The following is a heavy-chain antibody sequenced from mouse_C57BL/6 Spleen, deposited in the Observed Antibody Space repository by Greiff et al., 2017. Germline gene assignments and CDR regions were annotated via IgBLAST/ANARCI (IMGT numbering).Heavy chain of an antibody. D-gene: IGHD1-1*01. Sequence: QVQLQQSGAELVKPGASVKISCKASGYAFSSYWMNWVKQRPGKGLEWIGQIYPGDGDTNYNGKFKGKATLTADKSSSTAYMQLSSLTSEDSAVYFCARYTAVVAEGYFEYGGKGTTLTVSS. J-gene: IGHJ2*01. CDR3: ARYTAVVAEGYFEY. CDR1: GYAFSSYW. V-gene: IGHV1-80*01. CDR2: IYPGDGDT.